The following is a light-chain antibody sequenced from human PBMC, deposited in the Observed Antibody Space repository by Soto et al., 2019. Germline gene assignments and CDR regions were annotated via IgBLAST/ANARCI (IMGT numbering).Light chain of an antibody. V-gene: IGLV2-14*01. CDR3: SSYTSSSTV. J-gene: IGLJ1*01. CDR1: SSDVGGYNY. Sequence: QSVLTQPASVSGSPGQSITISCTGTSSDVGGYNYVSWYQQHPGKAPKLMIYDVSNRPSGVSNRFSGSKSGNTASLTISGLQAEDEADYSCSSYTSSSTVFGTGTKVTV. CDR2: DVS.